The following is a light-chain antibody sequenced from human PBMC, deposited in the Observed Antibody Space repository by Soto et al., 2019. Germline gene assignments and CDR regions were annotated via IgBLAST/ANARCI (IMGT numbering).Light chain of an antibody. CDR3: QQYDNSPPYT. V-gene: IGKV3-20*01. CDR2: GAS. J-gene: IGKJ2*01. Sequence: EIVLTQSPGTLSLSPGERATLSCRASQSVTSSYLAWYHQKPGQAPRLLIYGASSRATGIPDRFSGSGSGTDFTLTIIRLEPEDVAVYYCQQYDNSPPYTFGQGTELEIK. CDR1: QSVTSSY.